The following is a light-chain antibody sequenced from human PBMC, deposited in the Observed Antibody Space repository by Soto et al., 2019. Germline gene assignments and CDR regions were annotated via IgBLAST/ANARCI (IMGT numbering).Light chain of an antibody. V-gene: IGKV1-27*01. Sequence: DIQMTQSPSSLSASIGDRVTITCRASQGISNYLAWYQQKPGKVPKLLIYAAFILQSGVPSRFSGSGSGTDFPLTISSLQPEDVATYYCQKYNSAPRTFGQGTKVEIK. CDR3: QKYNSAPRT. J-gene: IGKJ1*01. CDR2: AAF. CDR1: QGISNY.